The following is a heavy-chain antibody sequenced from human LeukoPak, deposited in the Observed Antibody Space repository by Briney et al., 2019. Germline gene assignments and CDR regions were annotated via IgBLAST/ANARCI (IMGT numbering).Heavy chain of an antibody. Sequence: PGGSLRLSCAASGFTFSSYSMNWVRQASGKGLEWVANINQDGSKIYYVDSVKGRFTISRDNAKTSLYLQMNSLRAEDTAVYFCATGNSLDYWGQGTLVTVSS. CDR2: INQDGSKI. J-gene: IGHJ4*02. CDR1: GFTFSSYS. CDR3: ATGNSLDY. V-gene: IGHV3-7*01. D-gene: IGHD7-27*01.